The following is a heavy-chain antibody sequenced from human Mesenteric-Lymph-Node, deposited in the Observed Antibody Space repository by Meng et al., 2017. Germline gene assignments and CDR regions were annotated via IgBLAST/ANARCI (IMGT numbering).Heavy chain of an antibody. J-gene: IGHJ5*02. D-gene: IGHD6-6*01. CDR2: IYGDDEK. CDR1: GFSLSTSGVG. CDR3: ARAAARPSDWFDP. Sequence: TLKESVTTLVKPTQTHTLTCTFSGFSLSTSGVGVGWIRQPPGKALECLAIIYGDDEKRYSPSLESRLTVTKDTSKNQVVLTMTNMVPVDTATYYCARAAARPSDWFDPWGQGTLVTVSS. V-gene: IGHV2-5*02.